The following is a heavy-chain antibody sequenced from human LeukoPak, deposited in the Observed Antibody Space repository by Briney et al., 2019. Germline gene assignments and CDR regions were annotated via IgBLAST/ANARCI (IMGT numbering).Heavy chain of an antibody. Sequence: GGSLRLSCAGSEFTFSSYWMLWVRQAPGKGLVWVSRINSDGSSTSYADSVKGRFTISRDNAKNTLYLQMNSLRAEDTAVYYCARDSDYSSDYWGQGTLVTVPS. V-gene: IGHV3-74*01. CDR3: ARDSDYSSDY. CDR1: EFTFSSYW. D-gene: IGHD4-11*01. CDR2: INSDGSST. J-gene: IGHJ4*02.